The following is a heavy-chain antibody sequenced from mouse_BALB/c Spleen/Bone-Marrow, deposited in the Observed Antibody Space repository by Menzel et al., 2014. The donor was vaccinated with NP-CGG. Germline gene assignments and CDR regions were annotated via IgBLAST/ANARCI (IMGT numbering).Heavy chain of an antibody. J-gene: IGHJ3*01. V-gene: IGHV2-9*02. Sequence: VQVVESGPGLVAPSQSLSITCTVSGFSLTSYGVHWVRQPPGKGLEWLGVIWAGGSTNYNSALMSRLSISKDNSKSQVFLKMNSLQTDDTAMYYCARALDSSGYGFAYWRQGTLVTVSA. CDR3: ARALDSSGYGFAY. CDR1: GFSLTSYG. CDR2: IWAGGST. D-gene: IGHD3-2*01.